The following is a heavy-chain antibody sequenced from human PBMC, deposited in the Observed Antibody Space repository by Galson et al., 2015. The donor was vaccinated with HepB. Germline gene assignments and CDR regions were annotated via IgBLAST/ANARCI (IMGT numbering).Heavy chain of an antibody. J-gene: IGHJ3*02. D-gene: IGHD1-26*01. CDR2: FDPEDGET. Sequence: VKVSCKVSGYTLTELSMHWVRQAPGKGLEWMGGFDPEDGETIYAQKFQGRVTMTEDTSTDTAYMELSSLRSEDTAVYYCATGSEVGATGRDAFDIWGQGTMVTVSS. CDR1: GYTLTELS. V-gene: IGHV1-24*01. CDR3: ATGSEVGATGRDAFDI.